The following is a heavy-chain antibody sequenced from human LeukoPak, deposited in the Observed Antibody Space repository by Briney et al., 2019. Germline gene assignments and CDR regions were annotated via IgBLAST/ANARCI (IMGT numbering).Heavy chain of an antibody. J-gene: IGHJ4*02. CDR1: GFTFSSYS. Sequence: GGSLRLSCAASGFTFSSYSMNWVRQAPGKGLEWVSSISSSSSYIYYADSVKGRFTISRDNAKNSLYLQMNSLRAEDTAVYYCARDRGYGDYEFVRSDYWGQGTLVTVSS. CDR3: ARDRGYGDYEFVRSDY. CDR2: ISSSSSYI. D-gene: IGHD4-17*01. V-gene: IGHV3-21*01.